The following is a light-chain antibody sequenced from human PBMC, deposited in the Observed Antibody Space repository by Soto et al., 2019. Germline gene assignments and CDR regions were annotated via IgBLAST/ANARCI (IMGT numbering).Light chain of an antibody. CDR1: SSNIGSNT. Sequence: QSVLTQPPSASGTPGQRVTISCSGSSSNIGSNTVTSYQQLPGTAPKLLIYSNNQRPSGVLDRFSGCKSGTSASLAISGLQSEDEAVYYCAVWDDSLNGPVVFGGGTKLTVL. V-gene: IGLV1-44*01. J-gene: IGLJ2*01. CDR2: SNN. CDR3: AVWDDSLNGPVV.